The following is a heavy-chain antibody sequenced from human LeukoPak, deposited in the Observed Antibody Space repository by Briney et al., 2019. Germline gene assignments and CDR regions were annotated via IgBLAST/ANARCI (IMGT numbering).Heavy chain of an antibody. J-gene: IGHJ4*02. Sequence: GGSLRLSCAASGFTFSSYEMNWVRQAPGKGLEWVSYIDSSGSNIHYADSVKGRFTISRDNAKNSLYLQMNSLRAEDTAVYYCARTKEMASISYFEYWGQGILVTVSS. CDR1: GFTFSSYE. V-gene: IGHV3-48*03. CDR3: ARTKEMASISYFEY. CDR2: IDSSGSNI. D-gene: IGHD5-24*01.